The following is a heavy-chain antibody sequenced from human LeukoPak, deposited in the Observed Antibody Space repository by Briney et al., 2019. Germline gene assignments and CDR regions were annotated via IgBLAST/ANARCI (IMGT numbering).Heavy chain of an antibody. D-gene: IGHD6-19*01. CDR3: ARQGVAGTVNGIDY. V-gene: IGHV4-59*08. J-gene: IGHJ4*02. CDR1: GGSISIYY. CDR2: IYYSGST. Sequence: SETLSLTCTVSGGSISIYYWSWIRQPPGKGLEWIGYIYYSGSTNYNPSLKSRVTISVDTSKNQFSLKLSSVTAADTAVYYCARQGVAGTVNGIDYWGQGTLVTVSS.